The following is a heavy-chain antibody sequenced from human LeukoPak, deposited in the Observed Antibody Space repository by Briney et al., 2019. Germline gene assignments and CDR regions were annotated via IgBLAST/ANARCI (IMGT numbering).Heavy chain of an antibody. CDR3: TTRGY. D-gene: IGHD3-10*01. J-gene: IGHJ4*02. CDR2: IYNSGNN. CDR1: GGSISSDY. Sequence: SETLSLTCTVSGGSISSDYWQWIRQPPGKGLEWVGYIYNSGNNHYNSSLKSRVTISIDTSKDQFSLKLASVSAADTAVYYCTTRGYWGQGTLVAVSS. V-gene: IGHV4-59*08.